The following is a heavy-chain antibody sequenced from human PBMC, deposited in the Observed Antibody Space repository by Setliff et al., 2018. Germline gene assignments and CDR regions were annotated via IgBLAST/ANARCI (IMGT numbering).Heavy chain of an antibody. CDR1: GGFGTHA. V-gene: IGHV1-69*05. D-gene: IGHD6-19*01. J-gene: IGHJ4*01. CDR2: IIPILGTT. Sequence: SVKVSCKASGGFGTHAISWVRQVPGQGLEWMGGIIPILGTTDYAQNFQGRVTITTDESTSSAYLEMSNLRSEDTAVYYCASALIRRVAVAGKSQFDYWGQGTLVTVS. CDR3: ASALIRRVAVAGKSQFDY.